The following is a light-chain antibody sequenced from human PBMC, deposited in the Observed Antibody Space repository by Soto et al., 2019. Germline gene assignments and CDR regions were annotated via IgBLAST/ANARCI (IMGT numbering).Light chain of an antibody. CDR1: SSDVGGYNY. V-gene: IGLV2-14*01. CDR3: SSYTGTHTLYV. CDR2: EVT. Sequence: QSALTQPASVSGSPGQSITISCTGTSSDVGGYNYVSWYQQHPGKAPKLIIFEVTNRPSGVSIRFSASKSGDTASLTISGLQAEDEDDYYCSSYTGTHTLYVFGTGTKLTVL. J-gene: IGLJ1*01.